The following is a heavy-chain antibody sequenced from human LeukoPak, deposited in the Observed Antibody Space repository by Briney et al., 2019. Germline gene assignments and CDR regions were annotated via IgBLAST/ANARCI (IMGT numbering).Heavy chain of an antibody. Sequence: GGSLRLSCAASGFTFDDFAMSWVRQVPGKGLEWVSGINWNGGSTGYADSVKGRFTISRDNAKNLLYLQMNSLRAEDTAVYYCARDHHRRQYDGQARDTFDIWGQGTMVTVSS. CDR2: INWNGGST. CDR1: GFTFDDFA. J-gene: IGHJ3*02. CDR3: ARDHHRRQYDGQARDTFDI. D-gene: IGHD3-16*01. V-gene: IGHV3-20*04.